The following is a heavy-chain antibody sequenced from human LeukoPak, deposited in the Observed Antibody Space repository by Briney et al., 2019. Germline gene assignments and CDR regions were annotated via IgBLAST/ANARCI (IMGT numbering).Heavy chain of an antibody. D-gene: IGHD3-22*01. CDR1: GGTFSSYA. CDR2: IIPILGIA. CDR3: ASERSDDSSGYYPGY. Sequence: SARVSCKASGGTFSSYAISWVRQAPGQRLEWMGRIIPILGIANYAQKFQGRVTIPADKSTSTAYMELSSLRSEDTAVYYCASERSDDSSGYYPGYWGQGTLVTVSS. J-gene: IGHJ4*02. V-gene: IGHV1-69*04.